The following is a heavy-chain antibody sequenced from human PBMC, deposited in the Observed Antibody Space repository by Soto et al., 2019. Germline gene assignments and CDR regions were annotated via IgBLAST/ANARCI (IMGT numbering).Heavy chain of an antibody. J-gene: IGHJ5*01. CDR3: ARGAYWFDS. Sequence: PGGSLRLSCAASGFALGTYWMHWVRQGTGKGMVWVSRINTDGSSTSYADFVKGRFTISRDNAKNTLYLQMNSLRAEDTAVYKCARGAYWFDSWGQGTLVTVSS. V-gene: IGHV3-74*01. CDR1: GFALGTYW. CDR2: INTDGSST.